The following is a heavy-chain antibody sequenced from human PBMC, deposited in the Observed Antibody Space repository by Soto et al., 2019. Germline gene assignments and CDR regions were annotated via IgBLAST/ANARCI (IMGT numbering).Heavy chain of an antibody. CDR1: GFTFSSYA. Sequence: EVQLLESGGGLVQPGGSLRLSCAASGFTFSSYALSWVRQAPGKGLEWVSDITGSGGSTYYADSVKGRFTISRDNSKNTLSLQMNSLRAEDTAVYYCAKGLGSWSYAASDSWGQGTLVTVSS. V-gene: IGHV3-23*01. D-gene: IGHD1-26*01. CDR3: AKGLGSWSYAASDS. CDR2: ITGSGGST. J-gene: IGHJ5*01.